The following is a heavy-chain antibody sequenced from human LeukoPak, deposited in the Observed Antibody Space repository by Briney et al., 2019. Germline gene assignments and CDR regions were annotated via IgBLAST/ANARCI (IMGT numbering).Heavy chain of an antibody. D-gene: IGHD3-22*01. CDR3: ARDMYYYDSSGYYPN. Sequence: GGSLRLSCAASGFTLSRHWMGWVRQAPGKGLEWVANINQGGSEKYYVDSVKGRFTISRDNAKNSLYLQMNSLRAEDTAVYYCARDMYYYDSSGYYPNWGQGTLVTVSS. CDR2: INQGGSEK. CDR1: GFTLSRHW. J-gene: IGHJ4*02. V-gene: IGHV3-7*05.